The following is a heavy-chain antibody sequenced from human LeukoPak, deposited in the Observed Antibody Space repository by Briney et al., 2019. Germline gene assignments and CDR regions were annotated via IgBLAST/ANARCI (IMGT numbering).Heavy chain of an antibody. J-gene: IGHJ6*04. D-gene: IGHD3-16*01. Sequence: PSETLSLTCTVSGGSISSYYWSWIRQPPGKGLEWIGYIYYSGSTNYNPSLKSRVTISVDTSKNQFSLKLSSVTAADTAVYYCARASPKRFGESQKYYYYYGMDVWGKGTTVTVSS. CDR1: GGSISSYY. V-gene: IGHV4-59*01. CDR2: IYYSGST. CDR3: ARASPKRFGESQKYYYYYGMDV.